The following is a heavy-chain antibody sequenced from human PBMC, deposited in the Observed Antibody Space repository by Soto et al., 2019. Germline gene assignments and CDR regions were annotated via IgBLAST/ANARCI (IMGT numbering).Heavy chain of an antibody. CDR3: VKEYASSGFNTGH. CDR1: GFPFSSYG. CDR2: IGSDGRPT. V-gene: IGHV3-74*03. D-gene: IGHD3-22*01. J-gene: IGHJ1*01. Sequence: PGGSLRLSCVASGFPFSSYGTHWIRQVPGKGLMWVSQIGSDGRPTTYADSVKGRFTISIDNARNTRYWQMNSLRADDAALYYRVKEYASSGFNTGHWGQGALVTFSS.